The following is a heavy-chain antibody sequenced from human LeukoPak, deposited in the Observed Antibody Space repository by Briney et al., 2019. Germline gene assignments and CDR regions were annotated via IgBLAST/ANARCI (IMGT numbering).Heavy chain of an antibody. J-gene: IGHJ3*02. D-gene: IGHD3-10*01. V-gene: IGHV4-59*01. CDR1: GGSISSYY. CDR2: IYYSGST. CDR3: TMVRGGDAFDI. Sequence: SETLSLTCTVSGGSISSYYWSWIRQPPGKGLEWIGYIYYSGSTNYNPSLKSRVTISVDTSKNQFSPKLSSVTAADTAVYYCTMVRGGDAFDIWGQGTMVTVSS.